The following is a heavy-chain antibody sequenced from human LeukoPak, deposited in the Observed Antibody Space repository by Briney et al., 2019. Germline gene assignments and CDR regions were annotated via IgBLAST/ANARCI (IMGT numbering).Heavy chain of an antibody. J-gene: IGHJ4*02. CDR2: INPNSGGT. D-gene: IGHD6-19*01. V-gene: IGHV1-2*02. CDR3: ATLLTSGYSSGWSAFDY. Sequence: ASVKVSCKASGYTFTGYYMHWMRQAPGQGLEWMGWINPNSGGTNYAQKFQGRVTMTRDTSISTAYMELSRLRSDDTAVYYCATLLTSGYSSGWSAFDYWGQGTLVTVSS. CDR1: GYTFTGYY.